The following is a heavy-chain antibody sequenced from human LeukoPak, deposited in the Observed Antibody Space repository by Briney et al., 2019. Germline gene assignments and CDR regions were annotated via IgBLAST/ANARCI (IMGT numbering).Heavy chain of an antibody. V-gene: IGHV4-59*01. D-gene: IGHD3-3*01. CDR1: GGSISSFY. J-gene: IGHJ6*02. CDR2: IYYSGST. CDR3: ARDNTIFGVVTDYYYGMDV. Sequence: SETLSLTCTVSGGSISSFYWYWIRQPPGKGLEWIGYIYYSGSTNYNPSLKSRVTISVDTSKNQFSLKLSSVTAADTAVYYCARDNTIFGVVTDYYYGMDVWGQGTTVTVSS.